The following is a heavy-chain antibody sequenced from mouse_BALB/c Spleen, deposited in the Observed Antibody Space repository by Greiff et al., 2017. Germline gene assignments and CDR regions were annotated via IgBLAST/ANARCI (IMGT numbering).Heavy chain of an antibody. J-gene: IGHJ4*01. CDR3: ARMITTSHYAMDY. CDR1: GYTFTSYW. D-gene: IGHD2-4*01. CDR2: IDPSDSYT. Sequence: QVQLQQPGAELVKPGASVKLSCKASGYTFTSYWMHWVKQRPGQGLEWIGEIDPSDSYTNYNQKFKGKATLTVDKSSSTAYMQLSSLTSEDSAVYYCARMITTSHYAMDYWGQGTSVTVSS. V-gene: IGHV1-69*02.